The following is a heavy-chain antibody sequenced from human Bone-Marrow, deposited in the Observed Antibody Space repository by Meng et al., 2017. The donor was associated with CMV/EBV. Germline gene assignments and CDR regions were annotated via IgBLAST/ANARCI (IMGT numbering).Heavy chain of an antibody. D-gene: IGHD3/OR15-3a*01. CDR3: ARGLFEETWTATYFDY. V-gene: IGHV3-53*01. CDR1: GFTVSSNY. J-gene: IGHJ4*02. CDR2: IYSGGRT. Sequence: GGSLRLSCAASGFTVSSNYMNWVRQAPGKELEWVSDIYSGGRTYYADSVKGRFTISRDNSKNTLYLQMNSLRAEDTAVYYCARGLFEETWTATYFDYWGQGTLVTVSS.